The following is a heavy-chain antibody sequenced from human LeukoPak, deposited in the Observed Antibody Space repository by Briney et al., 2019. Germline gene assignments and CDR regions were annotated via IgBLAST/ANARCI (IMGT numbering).Heavy chain of an antibody. V-gene: IGHV3-43*01. J-gene: IGHJ4*02. CDR2: ISWDGGRT. CDR1: GFIFDDYT. D-gene: IGHD6-19*01. Sequence: GGSLRLSCVASGFIFDDYTMHWVRQAPGKGLEWASSISWDGGRTYYADSVRGRSTISRDYNKNSLYLQMSSLRTEDTALYYCAKDDSSGWYGIDYWGQGTLVTVSS. CDR3: AKDDSSGWYGIDY.